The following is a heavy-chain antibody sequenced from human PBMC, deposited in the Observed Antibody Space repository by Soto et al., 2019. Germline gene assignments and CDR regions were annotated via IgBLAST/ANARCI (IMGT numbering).Heavy chain of an antibody. V-gene: IGHV3-9*01. CDR3: AKDICPGRSGYSYYYCYMAV. D-gene: IGHD5-12*01. J-gene: IGHJ6*03. CDR1: GFIFDDYA. Sequence: EVQLVESGGGLVEPGRSLRLSCTASGFIFDDYAMHWVRQAPGKGLGGGEGISWNSGNKDYADSVKGRFTISRDNDKNSLFLQLNSLSAEATALYFCAKDICPGRSGYSYYYCYMAVWGDGTTVTVSS. CDR2: ISWNSGNK.